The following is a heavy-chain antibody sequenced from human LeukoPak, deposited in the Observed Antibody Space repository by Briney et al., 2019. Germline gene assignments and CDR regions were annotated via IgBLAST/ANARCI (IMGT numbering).Heavy chain of an antibody. CDR2: ISSSNRFI. CDR1: GFTLSSHT. V-gene: IGHV3-21*01. CDR3: ARDSSYTVTTYEGFDY. Sequence: GGSLRLSRVASGFTLSSHTMNWVRQAPGKGLEWVSSISSSNRFIYYADSVKGRFTISRDNAKNSLYLQMNSLRAEDTAIYYCARDSSYTVTTYEGFDYWGQGSLVTVSS. D-gene: IGHD4-11*01. J-gene: IGHJ4*02.